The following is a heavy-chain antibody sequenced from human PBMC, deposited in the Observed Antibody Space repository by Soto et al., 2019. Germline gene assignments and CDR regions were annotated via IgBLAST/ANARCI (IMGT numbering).Heavy chain of an antibody. CDR3: ARGEQLYHYYYRMDV. CDR1: GYSFTTHA. V-gene: IGHV1-3*04. J-gene: IGHJ6*04. CDR2: INTGNGNT. Sequence: ASVKVSCKASGYSFTTHAMIWVRQAPGQRPEWMGWINTGNGNTRYSPKFQGRVNITRDTSASTAYMELSSLKSEDTAVYYCARGEQLYHYYYRMDVWGNGSKVTVS.